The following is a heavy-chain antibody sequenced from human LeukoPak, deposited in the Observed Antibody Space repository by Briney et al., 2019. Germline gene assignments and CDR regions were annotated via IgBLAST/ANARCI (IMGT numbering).Heavy chain of an antibody. CDR2: IIPIFGTA. Sequence: AASVKVSCKASGYTFTSYGISWVRQAPGQGLEWMGGIIPIFGTANYAQKFQGRVTITADESTSTAYMELSSLRSEDTAVYYCARGAGTTSDYWGQGTLVTVSS. CDR1: GYTFTSYG. D-gene: IGHD1-1*01. J-gene: IGHJ4*02. CDR3: ARGAGTTSDY. V-gene: IGHV1-69*13.